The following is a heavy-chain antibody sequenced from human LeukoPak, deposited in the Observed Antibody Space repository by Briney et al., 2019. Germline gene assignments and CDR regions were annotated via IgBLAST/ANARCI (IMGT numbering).Heavy chain of an antibody. V-gene: IGHV1-2*02. J-gene: IGHJ4*02. CDR3: ATLLTLTEFDY. Sequence: GASVKVSCKASGYTFTSYGISWVRQAPGQGLEWMGWINPNSGGTNYAQKFQGRVTMTRDTSISTAYMELSRLRSDDTAVYYCATLLTLTEFDYWGQGTLVTVSS. D-gene: IGHD1-14*01. CDR2: INPNSGGT. CDR1: GYTFTSYG.